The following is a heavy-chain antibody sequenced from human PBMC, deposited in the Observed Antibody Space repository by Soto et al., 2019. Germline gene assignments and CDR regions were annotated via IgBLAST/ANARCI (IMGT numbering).Heavy chain of an antibody. V-gene: IGHV1-24*01. J-gene: IGHJ4*02. CDR3: AAGGTRWLHSPFDY. Sequence: QVQLVQSGAEVRKPGASVKVSCKVSGHTLTELSMHWVRQAPGKGLERMGGFDPEDGETISAQKFQGRVTVTEDTSTDSTYLELGSLRSEDKAVYYCAAGGTRWLHSPFDYWGQGTLVTISS. CDR2: FDPEDGET. D-gene: IGHD1-1*01. CDR1: GHTLTELS.